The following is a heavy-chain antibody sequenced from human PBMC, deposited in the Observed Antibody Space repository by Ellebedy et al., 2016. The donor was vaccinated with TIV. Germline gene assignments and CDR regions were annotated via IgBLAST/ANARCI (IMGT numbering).Heavy chain of an antibody. CDR3: ARDLGYSYGHYGMDV. CDR2: ISSDGNDN. CDR1: GFTFSSYA. J-gene: IGHJ6*02. D-gene: IGHD5-18*01. Sequence: GESLKISCAASGFTFSSYAMHWVRQAPGKGLEWVATISSDGNDNYFADSVKGRFTISRDNSKNTLYLQMNSLRAEDTAVYYCARDLGYSYGHYGMDVWGQGTTVTVSS. V-gene: IGHV3-30-3*01.